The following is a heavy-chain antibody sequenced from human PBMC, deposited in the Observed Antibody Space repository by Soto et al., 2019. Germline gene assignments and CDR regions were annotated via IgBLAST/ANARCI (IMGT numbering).Heavy chain of an antibody. D-gene: IGHD1-26*01. Sequence: ESGGGLVKPGGSLRLSCAASGFTFSSYSMNWVRQAPGKGLEWVSSISSSSSYIYYADSVKGRFTISRDNAKNSLYLQMNSLRAEDTAVYYCARDAVGAPGAFDIWGQGTMVTVSS. CDR3: ARDAVGAPGAFDI. CDR2: ISSSSSYI. J-gene: IGHJ3*02. CDR1: GFTFSSYS. V-gene: IGHV3-21*01.